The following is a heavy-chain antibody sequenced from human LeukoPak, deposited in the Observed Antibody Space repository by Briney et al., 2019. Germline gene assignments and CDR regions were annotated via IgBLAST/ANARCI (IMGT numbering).Heavy chain of an antibody. CDR2: IYYSGST. D-gene: IGHD3-10*01. CDR1: GASISSYF. V-gene: IGHV4-59*08. J-gene: IGHJ5*02. CDR3: ARYDYGSGYPGSWLDP. Sequence: SGTLSLTCTVSGASISSYFWTWIRQSPGEGLEWIGYIYYSGSTNYNPSLKSRVTISVDTSKNQFSLKLNSVTAADTAVYYCARYDYGSGYPGSWLDPWGQGTLVTVSS.